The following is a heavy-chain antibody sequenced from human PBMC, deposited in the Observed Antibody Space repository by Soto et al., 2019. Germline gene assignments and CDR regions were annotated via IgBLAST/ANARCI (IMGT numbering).Heavy chain of an antibody. J-gene: IGHJ6*02. CDR3: ATHPAISATSFYGMDV. CDR2: MYYSGTT. CDR1: GASFSSSSYY. Sequence: SETLSLTCSVSGASFSSSSYYWGWIRQPPEKGLEWIANMYYSGTTYYNPSLKSRVTVSIDTSKDQFSLKLTSVTAADTAMYYCATHPAISATSFYGMDVWGHGTTVTVSS. D-gene: IGHD3-3*01. V-gene: IGHV4-39*01.